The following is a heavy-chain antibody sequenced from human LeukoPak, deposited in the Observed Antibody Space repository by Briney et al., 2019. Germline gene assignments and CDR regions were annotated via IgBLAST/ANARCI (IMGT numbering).Heavy chain of an antibody. D-gene: IGHD1-1*01. CDR3: VKDSDTWTYSDY. Sequence: GGSLRLSCAASGFTFSDYYMSWIRQAPGKGLEWVSYISSSGSTIYYADSVKGRFTISRDNAKNSLYLQMNSLRAEDTAVYYCVKDSDTWTYSDYWGQGILVTVSS. J-gene: IGHJ4*02. V-gene: IGHV3-11*01. CDR1: GFTFSDYY. CDR2: ISSSGSTI.